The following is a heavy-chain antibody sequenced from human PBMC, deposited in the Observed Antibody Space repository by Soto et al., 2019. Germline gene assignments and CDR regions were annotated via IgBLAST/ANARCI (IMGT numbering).Heavy chain of an antibody. J-gene: IGHJ5*02. CDR1: GGSISSSSYY. CDR3: ARLGGLRWEP. V-gene: IGHV4-39*01. CDR2: IYYSGST. D-gene: IGHD4-17*01. Sequence: SETLSLTCTVSGGSISSSSYYWGWIRQPPGKGLEWIGSIYYSGSTYYNPSLKSRVTISVDTSKNQFSLKLSSVTAADTAVYYCARLGGLRWEPWGQGTLVTVSS.